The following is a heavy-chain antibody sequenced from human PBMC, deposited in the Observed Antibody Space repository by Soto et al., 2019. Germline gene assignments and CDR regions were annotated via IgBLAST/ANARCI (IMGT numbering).Heavy chain of an antibody. CDR3: AGITMVRGVLRDYYYGMDV. Sequence: GASVKVSCKASGGTFSSYAISWVRQAPGQGLEWMGGIIPIFGTANYAQKFQGRVTITADKSTSTACMELSSLRSEDTAVYYCAGITMVRGVLRDYYYGMDVWGQGTTVTVSS. CDR2: IIPIFGTA. V-gene: IGHV1-69*06. D-gene: IGHD3-10*01. J-gene: IGHJ6*02. CDR1: GGTFSSYA.